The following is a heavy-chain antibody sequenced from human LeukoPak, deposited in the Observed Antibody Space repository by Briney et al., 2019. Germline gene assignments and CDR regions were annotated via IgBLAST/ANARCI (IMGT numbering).Heavy chain of an antibody. CDR3: ARDNWNLDY. J-gene: IGHJ4*02. V-gene: IGHV3-48*04. CDR2: ISSSGSTI. D-gene: IGHD1-20*01. Sequence: GRSLRLSCAASGFTFSSYGMHWVRQAPGKGLEWVSYISSSGSTIYYADSVKGRFTISRDNAKNSLYLQMNSLRAEDTAVYYCARDNWNLDYWGQGTLVTVSS. CDR1: GFTFSSYG.